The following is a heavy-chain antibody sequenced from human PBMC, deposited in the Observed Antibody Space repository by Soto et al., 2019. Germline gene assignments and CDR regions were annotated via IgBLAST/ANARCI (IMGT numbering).Heavy chain of an antibody. J-gene: IGHJ4*02. CDR2: IYPSDSDT. V-gene: IGHV5-51*01. CDR3: ARPANTVADHFDL. Sequence: GESLKISCQVSGYTFTIYRIGWVRQMPGKGLEWMGIIYPSDSDTRYSPSFQGQVTISADQSINTAYLQWDSLKASDTAIYYCARPANTVADHFDLWGQGTPVTVSS. CDR1: GYTFTIYR. D-gene: IGHD4-17*01.